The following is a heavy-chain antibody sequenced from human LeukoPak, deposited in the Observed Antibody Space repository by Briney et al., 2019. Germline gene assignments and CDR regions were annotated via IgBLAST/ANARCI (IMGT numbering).Heavy chain of an antibody. CDR2: LYSGGST. CDR1: GFTFSRYS. D-gene: IGHD1-26*01. J-gene: IGHJ3*02. CDR3: ARGSIVGANVYPFDI. V-gene: IGHV3-53*04. Sequence: PGGSLRLSCEGSGFTFSRYSTNWVRQAPGKGLEWVSVLYSGGSTYNADYVKCRFTISRHNSKNTLCLQMNSLRAEDTAVYYCARGSIVGANVYPFDIWGQGTMVTVSS.